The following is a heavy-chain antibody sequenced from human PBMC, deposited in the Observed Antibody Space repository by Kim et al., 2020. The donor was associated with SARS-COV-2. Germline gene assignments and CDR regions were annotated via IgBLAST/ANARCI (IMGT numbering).Heavy chain of an antibody. CDR3: SRHVGPTLNF. CDR1: GFTVSDHR. D-gene: IGHD1-26*01. Sequence: GGSLRLSCAASGFTVSDHRMSWVRQSPGKGLEWVAVIYSGGITYYAASVKGRFSISSRNSGNTVYLRLNSLTTEDAAVYYCSRHVGPTLNFWGRGT. CDR2: IYSGGIT. V-gene: IGHV3-53*04. J-gene: IGHJ2*01.